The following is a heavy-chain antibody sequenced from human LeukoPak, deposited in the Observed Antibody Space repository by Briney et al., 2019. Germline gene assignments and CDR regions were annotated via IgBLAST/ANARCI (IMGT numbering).Heavy chain of an antibody. J-gene: IGHJ2*01. CDR3: SRGPADRFLEWSEWYFDL. CDR1: ADFISTYY. Sequence: SEALSLTCSAPADFISTYYWSWILHPPARRLEWIGDFFNTGSYNYNPSLTSPVNISINTSKNQFSLKLCSDIAADTAEYYCSRGPADRFLEWSEWYFDLWGRGTLVTVSS. D-gene: IGHD3-3*01. V-gene: IGHV4-59*01. CDR2: FFNTGSY.